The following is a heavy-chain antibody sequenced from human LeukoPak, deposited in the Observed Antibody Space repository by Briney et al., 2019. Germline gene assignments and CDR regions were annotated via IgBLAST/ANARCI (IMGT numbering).Heavy chain of an antibody. Sequence: ASVKVSCKASGYTSTSYDINWVRQATGQGLEWMGWMNPNSGNTGYAQKFQGRVTMTRNTSISTAYMELSSLRSEDTAVYYCARGRVLRLLLRDHYYYYYMDVWGKGTTVTVSS. D-gene: IGHD3-22*01. V-gene: IGHV1-8*01. CDR3: ARGRVLRLLLRDHYYYYYMDV. CDR2: MNPNSGNT. CDR1: GYTSTSYD. J-gene: IGHJ6*03.